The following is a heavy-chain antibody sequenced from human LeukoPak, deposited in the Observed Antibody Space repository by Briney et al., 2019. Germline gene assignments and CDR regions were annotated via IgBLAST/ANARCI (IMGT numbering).Heavy chain of an antibody. CDR3: ARGRATGYFDY. Sequence: ASVKVSFKASGGTFSSYEISWVRQAPGQGLEWMGRVIPMLGVASYAQRFQERVTITADRSTSTAYMELNSLRSGDTAVYYCARGRATGYFDYWGQGTLVTVSS. CDR2: VIPMLGVA. J-gene: IGHJ4*02. CDR1: GGTFSSYE. V-gene: IGHV1-69*04.